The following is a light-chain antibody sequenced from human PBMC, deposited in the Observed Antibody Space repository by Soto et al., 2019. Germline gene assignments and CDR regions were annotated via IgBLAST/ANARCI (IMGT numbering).Light chain of an antibody. CDR1: ENITRY. J-gene: IGKJ1*01. CDR2: AAS. V-gene: IGKV1-39*01. CDR3: QQSYSNPRT. Sequence: DIQMTQSPSTLSASVGDRVTITCRASENITRYLTWYQQRPGKAPELLISAASSLQSGVPSRFSGGGSGTDFTLTISSLQPEDFATYYCQQSYSNPRTFGQGTKV.